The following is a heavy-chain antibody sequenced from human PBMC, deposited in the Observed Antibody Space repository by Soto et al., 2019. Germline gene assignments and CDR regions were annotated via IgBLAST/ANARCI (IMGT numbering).Heavy chain of an antibody. CDR1: GFTFSSYA. CDR2: ISGSGGST. Sequence: EVQLLESGGGLVQPGGSLRLSCAASGFTFSSYAMSWVRQAPGKGLEWVSAISGSGGSTYYADSVKGRFTISRDNSKNTLYLQMNSLRAEDTAVYYCAKERPLDYGEKRNRVYYYMYVWGKGTKVTVSS. V-gene: IGHV3-23*01. J-gene: IGHJ6*03. D-gene: IGHD4-17*01. CDR3: AKERPLDYGEKRNRVYYYMYV.